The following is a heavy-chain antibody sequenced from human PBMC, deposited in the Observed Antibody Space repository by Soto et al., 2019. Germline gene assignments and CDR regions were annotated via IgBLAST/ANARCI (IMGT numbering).Heavy chain of an antibody. V-gene: IGHV4-59*01. Sequence: PSETLSLTCTVSGGSISSYYWSWIRQPPGKGLEWIGYIYYSGSTNYNPSLKSRVTISVDTSKNQFSLKLSSVTAADTAVYYCARGGRGYSYGPFDYWGQGTLVTVSS. J-gene: IGHJ4*02. D-gene: IGHD5-18*01. CDR3: ARGGRGYSYGPFDY. CDR2: IYYSGST. CDR1: GGSISSYY.